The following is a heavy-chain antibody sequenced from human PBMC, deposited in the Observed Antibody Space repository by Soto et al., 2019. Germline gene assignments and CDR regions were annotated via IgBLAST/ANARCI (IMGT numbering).Heavy chain of an antibody. CDR1: GYTFTSYG. Sequence: ASVKVSCKASGYTFTSYGIGWVRQAPGQGLEWMGWITAYNGYTNYAQDLQGRVTMTADTSTSTVYMELRSLRSDDTAVYYCARVFVNYWYFDLWGRGTLVTVSS. CDR2: ITAYNGYT. D-gene: IGHD1-20*01. CDR3: ARVFVNYWYFDL. J-gene: IGHJ2*01. V-gene: IGHV1-18*01.